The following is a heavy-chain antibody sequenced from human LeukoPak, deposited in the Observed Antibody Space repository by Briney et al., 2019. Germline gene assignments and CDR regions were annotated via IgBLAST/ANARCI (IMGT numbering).Heavy chain of an antibody. CDR2: ISYDGGNE. V-gene: IGHV3-30*04. J-gene: IGHJ6*04. D-gene: IGHD2-2*01. CDR3: ARDPQGYCSSTSCYRYYYGMDV. Sequence: GGSLRLSCVASGFAFSRYAMHWVRQAPGKGLERVAVISYDGGNEYYADSVKGRFTISRDNSRNTLYLQMNSLRAEDTAVYSCARDPQGYCSSTSCYRYYYGMDVWGKGTTVTVSS. CDR1: GFAFSRYA.